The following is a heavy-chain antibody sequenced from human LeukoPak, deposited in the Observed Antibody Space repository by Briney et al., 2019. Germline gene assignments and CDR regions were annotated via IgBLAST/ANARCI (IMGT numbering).Heavy chain of an antibody. CDR3: AREGPQYSYGS. Sequence: GGSLRLYCAASGFTFSSYWMHWVRQAPGKGLVWVSRINSYGSSTSYADSVKGRFTISRDNAKNTLYLQMNSLRDEDTAVYYCAREGPQYSYGSWGQGTLVTVSS. D-gene: IGHD5-18*01. CDR2: INSYGSST. CDR1: GFTFSSYW. V-gene: IGHV3-74*01. J-gene: IGHJ5*02.